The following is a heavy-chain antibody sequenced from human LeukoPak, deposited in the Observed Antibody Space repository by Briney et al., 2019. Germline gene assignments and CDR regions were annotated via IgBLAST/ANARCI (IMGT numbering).Heavy chain of an antibody. V-gene: IGHV1-69*13. Sequence: SVKVSCKASGGTFSSYAISWVRQAPGQGLEWMGGIIPIFGTANYAQKFQGRVTITADESASTAYMELSSLRSEDTAVYYCARGGCSSTSCYYQHWGQGTLVTVSS. CDR1: GGTFSSYA. D-gene: IGHD2-2*01. CDR2: IIPIFGTA. CDR3: ARGGCSSTSCYYQH. J-gene: IGHJ1*01.